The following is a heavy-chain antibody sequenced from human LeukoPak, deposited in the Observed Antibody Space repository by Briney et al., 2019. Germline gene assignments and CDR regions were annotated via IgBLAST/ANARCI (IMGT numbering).Heavy chain of an antibody. V-gene: IGHV3-15*01. J-gene: IGHJ4*02. CDR3: TTQLAGYYLDY. CDR2: IKRKTDGGTT. D-gene: IGHD6-13*01. Sequence: GGSLRLSCAASGFTFSDAWMSWVRQAPGKGLEWVGRIKRKTDGGTTDYAAPVKGRFTISRDDSKNTLYLQMNSLKTEDTAVYYCTTQLAGYYLDYWGQGTLVTVSS. CDR1: GFTFSDAW.